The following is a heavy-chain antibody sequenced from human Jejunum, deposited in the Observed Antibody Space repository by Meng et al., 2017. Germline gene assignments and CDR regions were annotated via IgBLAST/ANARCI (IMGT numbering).Heavy chain of an antibody. V-gene: IGHV4-61*02. D-gene: IGHD6-19*01. CDR2: IYLTGST. Sequence: QVQLQESGPGLVKPSQTLSLTCTVSGGSISSGNYYWSWIRQPAGKGLEWIGHIYLTGSTNYNPSLMSRVTISSDTSKNQISLRLNSVTAADTAVYYCAREKGWYDGTQNWFDPWGQGTLVTVSS. CDR3: AREKGWYDGTQNWFDP. J-gene: IGHJ5*02. CDR1: GGSISSGNYY.